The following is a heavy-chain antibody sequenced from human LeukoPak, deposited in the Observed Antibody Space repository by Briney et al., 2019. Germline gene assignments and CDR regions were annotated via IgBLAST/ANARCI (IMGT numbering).Heavy chain of an antibody. V-gene: IGHV4-31*03. CDR2: IYYSGST. Sequence: PSQTLSLTCTVSGGSISSGGYYWSWIRQHPGKGLEWIGYIYYSGSTYYNPSLKSRVTISVDTSKNQFSLKLSSVTAADTAVYYCAREGADYWYFDLWGRGTLVTVSS. J-gene: IGHJ2*01. CDR3: AREGADYWYFDL. CDR1: GGSISSGGYY.